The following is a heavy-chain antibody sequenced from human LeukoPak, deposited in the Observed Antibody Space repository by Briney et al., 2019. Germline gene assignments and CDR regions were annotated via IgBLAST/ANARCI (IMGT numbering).Heavy chain of an antibody. CDR2: IYYSGST. Sequence: PSQTLSLTCTVSGGSISSGDYYWSWIRQPPGKGLEWIGCIYYSGSTYYNPSLKSRVTISVDTSKNQFSLKLSSVTAADTAVYYCAREEEPEGNLRGTNWFDPWGQGTLVTVSS. CDR3: AREEEPEGNLRGTNWFDP. V-gene: IGHV4-30-4*01. J-gene: IGHJ5*02. CDR1: GGSISSGDYY. D-gene: IGHD1-14*01.